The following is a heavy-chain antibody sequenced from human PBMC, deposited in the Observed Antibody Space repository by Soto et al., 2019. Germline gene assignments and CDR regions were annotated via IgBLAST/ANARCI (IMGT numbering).Heavy chain of an antibody. Sequence: QVQLQESGPGLVKPSGTLSLTCAVSGGSISSSNWWSWVRQPPGKGLEWIGVIYHSGSTNYNPSXRRRGIMSVDXXKXQXXLMVSLVTAVVLAGYYWARVLVSGVCCGYYGGFVYWGQGSRVCVSS. CDR1: GGSISSSNW. D-gene: IGHD3-22*01. CDR3: ARVLVSGVCCGYYGGFVY. CDR2: IYHSGST. V-gene: IGHV4-4*02. J-gene: IGHJ4*02.